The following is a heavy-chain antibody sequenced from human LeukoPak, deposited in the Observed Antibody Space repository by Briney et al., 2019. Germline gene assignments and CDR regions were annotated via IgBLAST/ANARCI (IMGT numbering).Heavy chain of an antibody. CDR1: GFTFSSYA. CDR3: ARRVRSADYRLAY. Sequence: PGGSMRLSCAASGFTFSSYAMSWVRQAPGKSLEWVGEISPSGNTQYNPSLKSRVTISLDASKSQFYLKLNSVTAADTAVYYCARRVRSADYRLAYWGQGTLVTVSS. CDR2: ISPSGNT. J-gene: IGHJ4*02. V-gene: IGHV4-34*01. D-gene: IGHD4-11*01.